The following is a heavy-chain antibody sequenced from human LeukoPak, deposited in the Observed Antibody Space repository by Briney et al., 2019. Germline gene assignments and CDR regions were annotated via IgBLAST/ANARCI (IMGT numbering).Heavy chain of an antibody. CDR2: INHGGST. D-gene: IGHD2-2*01. V-gene: IGHV4-34*01. Sequence: SETLSLTCAVYGGSFSGYCWSWFRQPPGKGLEWIGEINHGGSTNYNPSLKSRVTISVDTSKTQLSLKLSSVTDADTAVYYCASVVPAAMDVAQVFDYWGQGTLVTVSS. J-gene: IGHJ4*02. CDR3: ASVVPAAMDVAQVFDY. CDR1: GGSFSGYC.